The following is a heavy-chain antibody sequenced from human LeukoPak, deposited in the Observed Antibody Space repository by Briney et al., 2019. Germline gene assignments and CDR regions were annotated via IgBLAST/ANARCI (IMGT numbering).Heavy chain of an antibody. Sequence: GGSLRLSCAASGFTFSSYAMHWVRQAAGKGLEYVSGISSNGGATNYVDSVKGRFIISRDNSKNTLYLQMGSLRAEDMAVYYCARSRDYYDSSGPGRAFDVWGQGTMVTVSS. D-gene: IGHD3-22*01. CDR2: ISSNGGAT. V-gene: IGHV3-64*02. J-gene: IGHJ3*01. CDR3: ARSRDYYDSSGPGRAFDV. CDR1: GFTFSSYA.